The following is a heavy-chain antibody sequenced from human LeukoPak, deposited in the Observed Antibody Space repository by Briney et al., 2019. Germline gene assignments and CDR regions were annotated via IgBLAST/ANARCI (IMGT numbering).Heavy chain of an antibody. CDR3: AFASGSYLWAFDI. V-gene: IGHV3-23*01. CDR2: IRGSGGTT. Sequence: GGSLRPSCTASGFTFSSYAMSWVRQAPGKGLEWVSTIRGSGGTTYYADSVKGRFTISRDNSKNTLYLQMNSLRAEDTAVYYCAFASGSYLWAFDIWGQGTMVTVSS. D-gene: IGHD1-26*01. J-gene: IGHJ3*02. CDR1: GFTFSSYA.